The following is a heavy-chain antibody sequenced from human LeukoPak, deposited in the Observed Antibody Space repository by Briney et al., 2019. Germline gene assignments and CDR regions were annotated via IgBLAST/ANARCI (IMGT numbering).Heavy chain of an antibody. CDR2: ISYDGSNK. J-gene: IGHJ4*02. D-gene: IGHD5-18*01. V-gene: IGHV3-30-3*01. CDR1: GFTFSSYA. CDR3: ARALGRVQLWGILVY. Sequence: GSLRLSCAASGFTFSSYAMHWVRQAPGKGLEWVAVISYDGSNKYYADSVEGRFTISRDNSKNTLYLQMNSLRAEDTAVYYCARALGRVQLWGILVYWGQGTLVTVSS.